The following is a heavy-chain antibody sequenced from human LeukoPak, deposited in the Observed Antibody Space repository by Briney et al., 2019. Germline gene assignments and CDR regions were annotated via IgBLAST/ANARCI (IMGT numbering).Heavy chain of an antibody. CDR2: IRYDGSNK. V-gene: IGHV3-30*02. CDR3: AKDKIRRGYSYGTDY. Sequence: GGSLRLSCVASGFTFNTYGMHWVRQAPGKGLEWVAFIRYDGSNKYYIDSVRGRFTISRDNSNNTLYLQIDSLRLEDTAIYYCAKDKIRRGYSYGTDYWGQGTLVTVSS. D-gene: IGHD5-18*01. CDR1: GFTFNTYG. J-gene: IGHJ4*02.